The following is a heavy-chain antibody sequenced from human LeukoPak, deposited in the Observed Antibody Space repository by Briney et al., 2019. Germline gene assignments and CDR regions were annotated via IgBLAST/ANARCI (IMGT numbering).Heavy chain of an antibody. D-gene: IGHD2-15*01. CDR3: ARDPYYSSGVPY. CDR2: IYYSGST. Sequence: SSETLSLTCTVSGGSISGTYYWSWIRQHPGKGLEWIGYIYYSGSTYYNPSLKSRVTISVDTSKNQFSLKLSSVTAADTAVYYCARDPYYSSGVPYWGQGTLVTVSS. CDR1: GGSISGTYY. V-gene: IGHV4-31*03. J-gene: IGHJ4*02.